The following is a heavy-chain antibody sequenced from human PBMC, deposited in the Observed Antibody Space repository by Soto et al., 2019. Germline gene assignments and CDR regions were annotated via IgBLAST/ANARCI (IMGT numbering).Heavy chain of an antibody. Sequence: QVTVKESGPVLVKPTETLTLTCTVSGFSLSNAGLGVSWIRQPPGKALEWLAHIFSNDEKSYSPSLKSRLTISQDTSKSQVVLIMTNMDPVDTATYYCASTYSTSWYWFDPWGQGTLVTVSS. CDR2: IFSNDEK. J-gene: IGHJ5*02. CDR3: ASTYSTSWYWFDP. V-gene: IGHV2-26*04. D-gene: IGHD6-13*01. CDR1: GFSLSNAGLG.